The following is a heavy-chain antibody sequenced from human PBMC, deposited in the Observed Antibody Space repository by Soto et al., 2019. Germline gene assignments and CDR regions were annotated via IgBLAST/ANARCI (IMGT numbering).Heavy chain of an antibody. V-gene: IGHV4-38-2*02. D-gene: IGHD3-16*02. CDR1: GYSISSGYY. CDR2: IYHSGST. J-gene: IGHJ4*02. CDR3: ARDTTFGGVIVMYYFDY. Sequence: PSETVSLTCAVSGYSISSGYYWGWIRQPPGKGLEWIGSIYHSGSTYYNPSLKSRVTISVDTSKNQFSLKLSSVTAADTAVYYCARDTTFGGVIVMYYFDYWGQGTLVTVSS.